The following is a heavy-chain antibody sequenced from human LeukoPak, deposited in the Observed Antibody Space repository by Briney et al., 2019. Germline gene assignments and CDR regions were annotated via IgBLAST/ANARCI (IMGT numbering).Heavy chain of an antibody. CDR1: GFTFNNYG. D-gene: IGHD3-9*01. Sequence: GGSLRLSCAVSGFTFNNYGMHWVRQAPGTGLEWVAFIQYDGSYKYYADSVKGRFTISRDTSKNTLYLQMNSLRPEDTAVYYCAKGSELIFYWGQGTLVTVPS. V-gene: IGHV3-30*02. CDR2: IQYDGSYK. CDR3: AKGSELIFY. J-gene: IGHJ4*02.